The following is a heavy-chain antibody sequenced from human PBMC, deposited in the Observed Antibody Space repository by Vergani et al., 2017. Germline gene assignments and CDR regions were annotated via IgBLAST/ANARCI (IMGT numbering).Heavy chain of an antibody. Sequence: QVQLQQWGGGLLTPSETLSLTCVVNGGSFTSYHWTWIRQSLGEGLEWVADIDHTGRPDYNPSVKSRITRSVEKSRNQFSLTLNSVTATDTAIYFCARVNTETNGHLYYYYYMDVWGQGTAVTVS. CDR3: ARVNTETNGHLYYYYYMDV. D-gene: IGHD4-11*01. CDR1: GGSFTSYH. V-gene: IGHV4-34*01. J-gene: IGHJ6*03. CDR2: IDHTGRP.